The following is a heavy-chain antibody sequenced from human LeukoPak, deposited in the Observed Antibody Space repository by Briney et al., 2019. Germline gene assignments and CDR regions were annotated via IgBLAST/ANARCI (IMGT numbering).Heavy chain of an antibody. CDR1: GYTFTSYG. D-gene: IGHD3-9*01. CDR3: ARATPYYDILTGYSQGYYFDY. V-gene: IGHV1-18*01. Sequence: ASMKVSCKASGYTFTSYGISWVRQAPGQGLEWMGWIGAYNGNTNYAQKLQGRVTMTTDTSTSTAYMELRSLRSDDTAVYYCARATPYYDILTGYSQGYYFDYWGQGTLVTVSS. J-gene: IGHJ4*02. CDR2: IGAYNGNT.